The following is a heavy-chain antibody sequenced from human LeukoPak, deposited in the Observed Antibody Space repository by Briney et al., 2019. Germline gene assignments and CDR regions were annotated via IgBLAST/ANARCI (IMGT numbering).Heavy chain of an antibody. CDR3: ALLWFGGNWFDP. Sequence: AAVTVSFTGSGGTFIIYTITWVRQAPGQGREWMGGIITMGGVSKYAENFQGRVTITADKSTNTAYMEMSSLRSEDTAIYYCALLWFGGNWFDPWGQGTLVTVSS. D-gene: IGHD3-10*01. CDR1: GGTFIIYT. V-gene: IGHV1-69*10. J-gene: IGHJ5*02. CDR2: IITMGGVS.